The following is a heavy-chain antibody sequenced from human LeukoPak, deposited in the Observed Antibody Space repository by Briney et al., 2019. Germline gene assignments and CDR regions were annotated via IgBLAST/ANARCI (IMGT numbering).Heavy chain of an antibody. D-gene: IGHD3-3*01. Sequence: ASETLSLTCTVSGGSISSSSYYWGWIRQPPGKGLEWIGSIYYSGSTYYNPSLKSRVTISVDTSKNHFSLKLSSVTAADTAVYYCASLTYYDFWSGYYTNFDYWGQGTLVTVSS. CDR2: IYYSGST. J-gene: IGHJ4*02. V-gene: IGHV4-39*01. CDR1: GGSISSSSYY. CDR3: ASLTYYDFWSGYYTNFDY.